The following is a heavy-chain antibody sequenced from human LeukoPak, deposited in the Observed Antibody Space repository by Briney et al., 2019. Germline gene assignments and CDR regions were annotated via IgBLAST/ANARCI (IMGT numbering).Heavy chain of an antibody. CDR3: ARDEGSGTARYYFDY. J-gene: IGHJ4*02. Sequence: ASVKVSXKASGYTFTSYYMHWVRQAPGQGLEWIGIINPSGGSTSYAQKFQGRVTMTRDTSTSTVYMELSSLRSEDTAVYYCARDEGSGTARYYFDYWGQGTLVTVSS. CDR1: GYTFTSYY. D-gene: IGHD5-18*01. V-gene: IGHV1-46*01. CDR2: INPSGGST.